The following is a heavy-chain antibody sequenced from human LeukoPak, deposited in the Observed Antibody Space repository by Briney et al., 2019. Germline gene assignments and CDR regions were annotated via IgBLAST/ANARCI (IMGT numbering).Heavy chain of an antibody. D-gene: IGHD3-10*02. Sequence: GGSLRLSWAASGFTLSNYGMHWVRQAPGKGPEGVAVILYDGNKEYYADSVKGRFTISRDNSKNTLYLQMDSLRAEDTAVFYCARARIRTCSGYYYYMNVWGNGTTVTVSS. J-gene: IGHJ6*03. CDR3: ARARIRTCSGYYYYMNV. V-gene: IGHV3-30*01. CDR1: GFTLSNYG. CDR2: ILYDGNKE.